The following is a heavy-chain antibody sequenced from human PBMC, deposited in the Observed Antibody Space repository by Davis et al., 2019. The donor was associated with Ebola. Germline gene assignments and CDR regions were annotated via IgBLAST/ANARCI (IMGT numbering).Heavy chain of an antibody. CDR2: ISGSGGST. CDR1: GFTFSSYA. J-gene: IGHJ4*02. D-gene: IGHD6-19*01. CDR3: ATTPQYSSGQNKPFDY. Sequence: GESLKISCAASGFTFSSYAMNWVRQAPGKGLEWVSAISGSGGSTYYADSVKGRFTISRDNSKNTLYLQMNSLRAEDTAVYYCATTPQYSSGQNKPFDYWGQGTLVTVSS. V-gene: IGHV3-23*01.